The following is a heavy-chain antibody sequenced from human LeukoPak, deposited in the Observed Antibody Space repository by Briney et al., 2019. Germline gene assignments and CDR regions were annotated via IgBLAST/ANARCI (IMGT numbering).Heavy chain of an antibody. V-gene: IGHV1-8*02. D-gene: IGHD3-22*01. CDR3: ARTFYYDIRGDNWFDP. CDR2: MNPNSGHT. J-gene: IGHJ5*02. CDR1: GYSFTGHY. Sequence: GASVKVSCKASGYSFTGHYMHWVRQATGQGLEWMGWMNPNSGHTGYAQKFQGRVTMTRNTSITTAYMELGSLTSEDTAVYYCARTFYYDIRGDNWFDPWGQGTLVTVSP.